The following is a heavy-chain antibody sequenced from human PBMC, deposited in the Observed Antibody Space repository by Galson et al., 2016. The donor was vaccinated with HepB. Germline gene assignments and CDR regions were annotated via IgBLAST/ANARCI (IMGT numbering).Heavy chain of an antibody. J-gene: IGHJ2*01. CDR1: GFTVSSTY. V-gene: IGHV3-53*01. Sequence: SLRLSCAASGFTVSSTYMSWVRQAPGKGLELVSIIYSGGSTYSADSVKGRFTISRDNSKNTLYLQINSLRADDTAVYYCARGPSVVTSINWYFDLWGRGTLVTVSS. CDR3: ARGPSVVTSINWYFDL. CDR2: IYSGGST. D-gene: IGHD4-23*01.